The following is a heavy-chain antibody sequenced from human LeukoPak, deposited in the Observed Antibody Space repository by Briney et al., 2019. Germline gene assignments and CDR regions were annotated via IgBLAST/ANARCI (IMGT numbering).Heavy chain of an antibody. J-gene: IGHJ4*02. Sequence: GGSLRLSCAASGFTVSSNYMSWVRQAPGKGLEWVSVIYSGGSTYYADSVKGRFTISRDNSKNTLYLQMNSLRAEDTAVYYCAKPSNNYYDSSGYFDYWGQGTLVTVSS. CDR3: AKPSNNYYDSSGYFDY. CDR1: GFTVSSNY. D-gene: IGHD3-22*01. V-gene: IGHV3-66*04. CDR2: IYSGGST.